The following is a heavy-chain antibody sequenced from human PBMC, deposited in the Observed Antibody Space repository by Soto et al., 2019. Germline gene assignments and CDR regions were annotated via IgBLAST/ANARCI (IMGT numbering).Heavy chain of an antibody. J-gene: IGHJ4*02. V-gene: IGHV3-30*18. D-gene: IGHD3-16*02. Sequence: QVQLVESGGGVVQPGRSLRLSCAASGFTFSSYGMHWVRQAPGKGLEWVAVISYDGSNKYYADSVKGRFTISRDNSKNTLHLQMNSLRAEDTAVYYCANQDYDYVWGSYRLDYWGQGTLVTVSS. CDR2: ISYDGSNK. CDR1: GFTFSSYG. CDR3: ANQDYDYVWGSYRLDY.